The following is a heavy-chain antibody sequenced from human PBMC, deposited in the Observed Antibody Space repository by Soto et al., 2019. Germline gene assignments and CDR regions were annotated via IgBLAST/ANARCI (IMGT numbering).Heavy chain of an antibody. D-gene: IGHD3-10*01. Sequence: PSETLSLTCAVSGYSISSGYYWGWIRQPPGKGLEWLGSVYQNGNTYYNPSLKSRVTTSVDTSKNQFSLKMTSVTAADTAVYYCARVGGYSGSGSYFDSWGQGTLVTVSS. V-gene: IGHV4-38-2*01. CDR3: ARVGGYSGSGSYFDS. CDR2: VYQNGNT. J-gene: IGHJ4*02. CDR1: GYSISSGYY.